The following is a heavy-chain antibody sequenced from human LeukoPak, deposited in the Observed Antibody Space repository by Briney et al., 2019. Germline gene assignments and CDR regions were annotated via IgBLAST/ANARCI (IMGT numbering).Heavy chain of an antibody. J-gene: IGHJ2*01. V-gene: IGHV3-74*01. CDR1: GFTFSTYW. Sequence: PGGSLRLSCAASGFTFSTYWMHWVRQAPGKGLVWLSRISSDGSSTNYADSVKGRFTISRDNAKNSLYLQMNSLRDEDTAVYYCAKVRASWYFDLWGRGTLVTVSS. CDR3: AKVRASWYFDL. CDR2: ISSDGSST.